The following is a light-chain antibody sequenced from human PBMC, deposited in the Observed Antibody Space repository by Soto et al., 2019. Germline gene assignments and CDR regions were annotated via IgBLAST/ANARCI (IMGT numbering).Light chain of an antibody. J-gene: IGKJ5*01. CDR1: QSVSSRF. Sequence: EIVTTQSLATLSVPPGDRATLSCRPSQSVSSRFLAWYQQKPGQAPRLLMYGASRRATGIPDRFSGSGSGTEFTLTISSLQSEDFAVYYCQQYNNWPITFGQGTRLEI. V-gene: IGKV3D-15*01. CDR3: QQYNNWPIT. CDR2: GAS.